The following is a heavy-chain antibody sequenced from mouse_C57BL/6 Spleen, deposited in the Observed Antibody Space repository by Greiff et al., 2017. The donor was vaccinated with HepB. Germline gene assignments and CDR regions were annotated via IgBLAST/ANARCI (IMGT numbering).Heavy chain of an antibody. CDR3: TRDEISYYYGSSPSWYFDV. CDR2: ISSGGDYI. V-gene: IGHV5-9-1*02. D-gene: IGHD1-1*01. CDR1: GFTFSSYA. J-gene: IGHJ1*03. Sequence: EVQLVESGEGLVKPGGSLKLSCAASGFTFSSYAMSWVRQTPEKRLEWVAYISSGGDYIYYADTVKGRFTISRDNARNTLYLQMSSLKSEDTAMYYCTRDEISYYYGSSPSWYFDVWGTGTTVTVSS.